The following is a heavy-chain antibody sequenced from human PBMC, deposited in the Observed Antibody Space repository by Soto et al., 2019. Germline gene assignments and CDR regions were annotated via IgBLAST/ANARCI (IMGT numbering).Heavy chain of an antibody. J-gene: IGHJ6*02. CDR1: GESFTDYS. D-gene: IGHD3-3*01. Sequence: SDTLSLTCAVYGESFTDYSWRWIRQPPGKGLEWIGESNHSGSTNDNPSLKSRVPLSVDTSKNQSSLKLSSVTAADTAVYCCARHRPGYYDFWSGYYTVSPSDYYGMDVWGQGTTVTVSS. V-gene: IGHV4-34*01. CDR3: ARHRPGYYDFWSGYYTVSPSDYYGMDV. CDR2: SNHSGST.